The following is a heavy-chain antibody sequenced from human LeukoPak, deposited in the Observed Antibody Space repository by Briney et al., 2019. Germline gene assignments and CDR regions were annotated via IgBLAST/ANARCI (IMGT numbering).Heavy chain of an antibody. V-gene: IGHV3-30*02. CDR2: IRYDGSNK. CDR3: AKEGRSSWYDYYYMDV. D-gene: IGHD6-13*01. CDR1: GFTFSSYG. J-gene: IGHJ6*03. Sequence: SGGSLRLSCAASGFTFSSYGMHWVRQAPGKGLEWVAFIRYDGSNKYYADSVEGRFTISRDNSKNTLYLQMNGLRAEDTAVYYCAKEGRSSWYDYYYMDVWGKGTTVTVSS.